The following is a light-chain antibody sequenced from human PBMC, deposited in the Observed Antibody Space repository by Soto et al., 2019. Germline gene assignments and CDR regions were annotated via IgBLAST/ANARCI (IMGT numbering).Light chain of an antibody. V-gene: IGKV1-5*01. CDR1: QSIRTW. CDR2: DAS. Sequence: DIQMTQSPSTLSASVGDRVTITCRASQSIRTWLAWYQQKPGKAPKLLIHDASSLESGVPSRFSGSGSGTEFTLTISGLQPDDFATYYCQQYNSWWTFGQGTKVDIK. J-gene: IGKJ1*01. CDR3: QQYNSWWT.